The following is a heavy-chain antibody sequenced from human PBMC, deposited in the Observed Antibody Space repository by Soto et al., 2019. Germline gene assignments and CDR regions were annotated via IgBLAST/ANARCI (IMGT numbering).Heavy chain of an antibody. CDR1: GASIISDGYY. J-gene: IGHJ6*02. CDR2: IHYSGGATYSP. CDR3: ARAAPSRISSYGMDV. D-gene: IGHD6-6*01. V-gene: IGHV4-31*03. Sequence: SETLSLTCTVSGASIISDGYYWTWIRQHPGKGLEWLGYIHYSGGATYSPSYNPSLKSRIAISVDTSKRLFSLKLNSVTAADTAVYYCARAAPSRISSYGMDVWGQGTTVTVSS.